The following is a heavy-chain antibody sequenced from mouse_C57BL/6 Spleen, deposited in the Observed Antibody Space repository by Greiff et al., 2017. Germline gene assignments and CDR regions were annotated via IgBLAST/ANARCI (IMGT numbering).Heavy chain of an antibody. CDR1: GFSLSTSGMG. CDR2: IYWDDDK. D-gene: IGHD2-2*01. J-gene: IGHJ4*01. V-gene: IGHV8-12*01. CDR3: ARTSTMVTTRAMDY. Sequence: LKESGPGILQSSQTLSLTCSFSGFSLSTSGMGVSWIRQPSGKGLEWLAHIYWDDDKRYNPSLKSRLTISKDTSRNQVFLKITSVDTADTATYYCARTSTMVTTRAMDYWGQGTSVTVSS.